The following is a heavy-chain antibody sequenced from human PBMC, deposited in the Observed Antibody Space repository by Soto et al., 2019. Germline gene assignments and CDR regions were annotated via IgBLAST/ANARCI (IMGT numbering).Heavy chain of an antibody. J-gene: IGHJ4*02. D-gene: IGHD1-26*01. V-gene: IGHV4-4*02. CDR1: GASIGSSYW. Sequence: QVQLQESGPGLVKPSGALSLTCAVSGASIGSSYWWSWVRQPPGKGLEWIGKISHTGSTNYNPSLNSRVTLSVDTSKNQFSLKLNSVTAADTAVYYCARHAGEPHFDYWGQGALVTVSS. CDR2: ISHTGST. CDR3: ARHAGEPHFDY.